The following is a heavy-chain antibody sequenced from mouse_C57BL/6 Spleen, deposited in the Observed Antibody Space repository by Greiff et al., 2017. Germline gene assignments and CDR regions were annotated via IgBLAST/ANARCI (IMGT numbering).Heavy chain of an antibody. D-gene: IGHD1-1*01. V-gene: IGHV1-69*01. CDR3: ARSYYYGSSYEDFDD. Sequence: VQLQQPGAELVMPGASVKLSCKASGYAFTSYWMHWVKQRPGQGLEWIGEIDPSDSYTNYNQKFKGKSTLTVDKSSSTAYMQLSSLTSEDSAVYYCARSYYYGSSYEDFDDWGKGTTLTVSS. J-gene: IGHJ2*01. CDR2: IDPSDSYT. CDR1: GYAFTSYW.